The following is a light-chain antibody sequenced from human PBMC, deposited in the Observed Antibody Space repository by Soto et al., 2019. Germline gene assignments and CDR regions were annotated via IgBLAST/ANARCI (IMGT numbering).Light chain of an antibody. Sequence: PSVSGAPGQRVTISCTGSSSNIGAGYDVHWYQQLPGTAPKLLIYGNSNRPSGVPDRFSGSKSGTSASLAITGLQAEDEAEYYCQSYDSSLSGSVFGGGTKLTVL. CDR1: SSNIGAGYD. CDR3: QSYDSSLSGSV. CDR2: GNS. V-gene: IGLV1-40*01. J-gene: IGLJ2*01.